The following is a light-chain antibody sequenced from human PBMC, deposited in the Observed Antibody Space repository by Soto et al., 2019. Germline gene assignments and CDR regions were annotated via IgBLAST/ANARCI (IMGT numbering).Light chain of an antibody. Sequence: QPVLTQPPSASASLGAPVTPPSTLSSDYGHNKVDWYQQRPGKGPRFVMRVGTGGIVGSKGDGIPDRFSVLGSGLNRYLTIKNIQEEDESDYHCGADHGSGSNFVWVFGGGTKVTVL. V-gene: IGLV9-49*01. CDR2: VGTGGIVG. CDR1: SDYGHNK. CDR3: GADHGSGSNFVWV. J-gene: IGLJ3*02.